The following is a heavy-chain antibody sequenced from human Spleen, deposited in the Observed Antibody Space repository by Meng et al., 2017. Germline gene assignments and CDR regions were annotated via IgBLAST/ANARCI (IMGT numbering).Heavy chain of an antibody. D-gene: IGHD6-13*01. J-gene: IGHJ4*02. CDR1: GYIVTKLS. CDR3: TTGIAAAGTNYYYDY. Sequence: ASVKVSCKVSGYIVTKLSIHWVRQAPGIGLQWMGGFDPEDGETIYAQKFQGRVTMTEDISTDTAYMELSSLRSDDTAVYYCTTGIAAAGTNYYYDYWGQGTVVTVSS. CDR2: FDPEDGET. V-gene: IGHV1-24*01.